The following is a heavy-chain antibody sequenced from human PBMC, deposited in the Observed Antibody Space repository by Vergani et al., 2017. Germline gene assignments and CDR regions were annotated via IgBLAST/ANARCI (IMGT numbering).Heavy chain of an antibody. D-gene: IGHD6-6*01. CDR1: GFTFDDYA. J-gene: IGHJ4*02. Sequence: EVQLVESGGGLVQPGRSLRLSCAASGFTFDDYAMHWVRQAPGKGLEWASGISWNSGSIGYADSVKGRFTISRDNAKNSLYLQMNSLRAEDTALYYCAKDYSSSSDGFDYWGQGTLVTVSS. CDR2: ISWNSGSI. V-gene: IGHV3-9*01. CDR3: AKDYSSSSDGFDY.